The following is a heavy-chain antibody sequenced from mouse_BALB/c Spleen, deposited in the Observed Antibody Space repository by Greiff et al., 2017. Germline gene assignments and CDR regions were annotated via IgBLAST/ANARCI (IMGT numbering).Heavy chain of an antibody. J-gene: IGHJ2*01. CDR2: IRNKANGYTT. CDR3: AREKFLPLLLYYFDY. CDR1: GFTFTDYY. V-gene: IGHV7-3*02. Sequence: EVHLVESGGGLVQPGGSLRLSCATSGFTFTDYYMSWVRQPPGKALEWLGFIRNKANGYTTEYSASVKGRFTISRDNSQSILYLQMNTLRAEDSATYYCAREKFLPLLLYYFDYWGQGTTLTVSS. D-gene: IGHD1-1*02.